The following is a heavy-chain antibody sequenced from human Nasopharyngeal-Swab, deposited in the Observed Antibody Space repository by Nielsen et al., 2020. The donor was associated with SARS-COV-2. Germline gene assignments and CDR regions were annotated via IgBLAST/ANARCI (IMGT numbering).Heavy chain of an antibody. D-gene: IGHD2-2*01. CDR3: ARGDLVVVPSPILGLGPFFYYFYLDV. J-gene: IGHJ6*03. Sequence: SETLSLTCAVSGGSVSSNDWWSLVRPSPGKRLEWFGEICNRGSINYNQSLKSRVTLSMDKSKRQFSLRLTSVSAADAAVYFCARGDLVVVPSPILGLGPFFYYFYLDVWGKGTTVTVSS. CDR1: GGSVSSNDW. CDR2: ICNRGSI. V-gene: IGHV4-4*02.